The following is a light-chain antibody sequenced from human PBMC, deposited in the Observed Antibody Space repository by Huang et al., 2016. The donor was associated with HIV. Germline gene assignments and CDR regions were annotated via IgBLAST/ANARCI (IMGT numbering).Light chain of an antibody. V-gene: IGKV1-5*01. Sequence: DIQMTQSPSTVSASVGDRVTITCRASQSIGTWLAWYQQKPGIAPKLLLYEASSLQTGVPSRFSGTGSGTQFTLTIRTLQPDDFATYYCQQCYASSYTFGQGTKVEIK. CDR2: EAS. CDR1: QSIGTW. J-gene: IGKJ2*01. CDR3: QQCYASSYT.